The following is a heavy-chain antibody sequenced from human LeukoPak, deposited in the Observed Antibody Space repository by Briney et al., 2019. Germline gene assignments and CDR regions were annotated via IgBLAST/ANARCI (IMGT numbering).Heavy chain of an antibody. Sequence: SETLSVTSAVSGGSISSYNWSWLRQPPGEGVGWVGYVYYGRSIDFHTSLKRRVTISVDTSKNQFTLKLSSVTPADTAGYYCPRDLYNWLDPWGQGTLVTVSS. V-gene: IGHV4-59*01. CDR3: PRDLYNWLDP. J-gene: IGHJ5*02. CDR1: GGSISSYN. CDR2: VYYGRSI.